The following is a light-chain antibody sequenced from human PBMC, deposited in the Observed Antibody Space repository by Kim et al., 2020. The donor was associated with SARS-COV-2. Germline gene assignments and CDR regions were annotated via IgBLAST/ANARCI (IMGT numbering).Light chain of an antibody. V-gene: IGLV3-1*01. CDR1: KLGDKH. CDR2: QDY. J-gene: IGLJ1*01. CDR3: QAWDTTTTYV. Sequence: SPGQPASITCSGDKLGDKHACWYQQKPGQSPVLVIYQDYKRPSGIPERFSGSNSGNTATLTISGTQAMDEADYYCQAWDTTTTYVFGTGTKVTVL.